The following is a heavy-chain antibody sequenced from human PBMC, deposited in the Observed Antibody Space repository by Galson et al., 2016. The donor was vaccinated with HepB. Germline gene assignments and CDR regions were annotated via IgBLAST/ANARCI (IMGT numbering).Heavy chain of an antibody. CDR1: GFTFSDYY. Sequence: SLRLSCAASGFTFSDYYLSWIRQAPGKGLEWVSHISASGTATYNADSVKGRFTISRDNAQNSLYLQMDGLRAEDTAVYFCAGAGYCSPTSCQFYYYGVDVWGQGTTVTVSS. V-gene: IGHV3-11*01. D-gene: IGHD2-2*01. J-gene: IGHJ6*02. CDR3: AGAGYCSPTSCQFYYYGVDV. CDR2: ISASGTAT.